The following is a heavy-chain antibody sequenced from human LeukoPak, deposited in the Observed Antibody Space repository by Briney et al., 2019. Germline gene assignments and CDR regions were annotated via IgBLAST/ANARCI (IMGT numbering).Heavy chain of an antibody. D-gene: IGHD6-13*01. Sequence: SETLSLTCTVSGASVSSGSNYWSWIRQPPGKGLEWIGYIYYSGYTNYNPSLKSRVTISADTSKNQFSLKLSSVTAADTAVYYCATLDARSSWARIDYWGQGTLVTVSS. J-gene: IGHJ4*02. V-gene: IGHV4-61*01. CDR3: ATLDARSSWARIDY. CDR1: GASVSSGSNY. CDR2: IYYSGYT.